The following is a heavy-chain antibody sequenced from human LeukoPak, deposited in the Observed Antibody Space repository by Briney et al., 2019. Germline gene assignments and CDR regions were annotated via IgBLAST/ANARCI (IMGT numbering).Heavy chain of an antibody. Sequence: SETLSLTCTVSGGSIRSSYYYWGWIRQPPGKGLEWIGSIYDSGSTYYNPSLKSRVTISVDTSKNQFSLKLSSVTAADTAVYYCARRSSSWYSKIDSWGQGTLVTVSS. CDR3: ARRSSSWYSKIDS. CDR1: GGSIRSSYYY. V-gene: IGHV4-39*01. D-gene: IGHD6-13*01. J-gene: IGHJ4*02. CDR2: IYDSGST.